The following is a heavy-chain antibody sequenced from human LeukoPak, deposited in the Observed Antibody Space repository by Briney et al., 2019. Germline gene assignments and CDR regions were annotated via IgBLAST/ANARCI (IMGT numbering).Heavy chain of an antibody. Sequence: PSETLSLTCTVSGVSISSGSYYWTWIRQPAGKGLEWIGRLHTSGSTNYNPSLKSRVTISVDTSNNQFSLKLSSVTAADTAVYYRARVRPYYDILTGCDDRPGYFAYSGQGSLVT. V-gene: IGHV4-61*02. D-gene: IGHD3-9*01. CDR2: LHTSGST. J-gene: IGHJ4*01. CDR3: ARVRPYYDILTGCDDRPGYFAY. CDR1: GVSISSGSYY.